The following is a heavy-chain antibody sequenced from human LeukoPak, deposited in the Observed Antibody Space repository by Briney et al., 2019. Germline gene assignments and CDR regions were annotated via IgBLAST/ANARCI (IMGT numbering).Heavy chain of an antibody. D-gene: IGHD3-10*01. CDR1: GFTFSSYW. Sequence: GGSLRLSCAAPGFTFSSYWVSWVRQAPGKGLEWVANIKQDGSEKYYVDSVKGRFTISRDNAKNSLYLRMNSLRAEDTAVYYCARSGQYYFDYWGQGTLVTVSS. CDR3: ARSGQYYFDY. CDR2: IKQDGSEK. J-gene: IGHJ4*02. V-gene: IGHV3-7*01.